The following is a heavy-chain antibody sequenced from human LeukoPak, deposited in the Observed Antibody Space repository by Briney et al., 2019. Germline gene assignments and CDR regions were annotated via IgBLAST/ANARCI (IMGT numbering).Heavy chain of an antibody. J-gene: IGHJ5*02. D-gene: IGHD6-19*01. CDR2: IIPIFGTA. V-gene: IGHV1-69*13. Sequence: GASVKVSCKASGYTFTSYDINWVRQATGQGLEWMGGIIPIFGTANYAQKFQGRVTITADESTSTAYMELSSLRSEDTAVYYCARGTAYSSGWYNWFDPWGQGTLVTVSS. CDR1: GYTFTSYD. CDR3: ARGTAYSSGWYNWFDP.